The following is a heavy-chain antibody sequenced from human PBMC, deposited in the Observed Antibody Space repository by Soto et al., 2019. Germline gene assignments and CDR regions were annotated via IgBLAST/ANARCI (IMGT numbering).Heavy chain of an antibody. V-gene: IGHV4-30-2*01. D-gene: IGHD3-10*01. CDR1: GGSISSGGYS. CDR3: ARGGILRGTYYYGSGSRRLGFSGMDV. Sequence: PSETLSLTCAVSGGSISSGGYSWSWIRQPPGKGLEWIGYIYHSGSTYYNPSLKSRVTISVDRSKNQFSLKLSSVTAADTAVYYCARGGILRGTYYYGSGSRRLGFSGMDVWGQGTTVTVSS. J-gene: IGHJ6*02. CDR2: IYHSGST.